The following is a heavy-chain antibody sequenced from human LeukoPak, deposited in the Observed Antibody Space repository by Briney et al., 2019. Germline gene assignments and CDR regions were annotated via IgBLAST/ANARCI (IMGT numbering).Heavy chain of an antibody. V-gene: IGHV1-46*01. J-gene: IGHJ3*02. CDR1: GYTFTSYY. Sequence: ASVKVSCKASGYTFTSYYMHWVRQAPGQGLEWMGIINPSGGSTSYTQKFQGRVTMTRDTPTSTVYMELSSLRSEDTAVYYCARWAVVTAIPPQPRQESTTFLAFDIWGQGTMVTVSS. CDR3: ARWAVVTAIPPQPRQESTTFLAFDI. D-gene: IGHD2-21*02. CDR2: INPSGGST.